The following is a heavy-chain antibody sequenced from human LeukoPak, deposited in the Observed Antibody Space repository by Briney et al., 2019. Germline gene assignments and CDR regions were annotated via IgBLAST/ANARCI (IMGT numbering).Heavy chain of an antibody. D-gene: IGHD2-21*02. CDR1: GFTFSAYS. CDR3: ARGFQRGDSPV. V-gene: IGHV3-7*01. Sequence: GGSLRLSCAPSGFTFSAYSLSWVRQAPGKGLEWVAKIKKDGSEKDYVDSVKGRFTISRDNAKGSLYLQLNSLRAEDTAVYYCARGFQRGDSPVWGQGTLVTVST. CDR2: IKKDGSEK. J-gene: IGHJ4*02.